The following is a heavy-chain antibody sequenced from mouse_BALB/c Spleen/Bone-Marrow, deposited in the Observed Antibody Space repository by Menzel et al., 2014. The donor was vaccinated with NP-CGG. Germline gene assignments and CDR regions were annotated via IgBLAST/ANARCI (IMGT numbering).Heavy chain of an antibody. D-gene: IGHD2-3*01. CDR1: GYTFTSYW. CDR2: IYPSDIYT. Sequence: VQLQQSGAELVRPGASVKLSCKASGYTFTSYWINWVKQRPGQGLEWIGNIYPSDIYTNYNQKFKDKATLTVDKSSSTAYMQLSSPTSEDSAVYYCTRDDGSFAYWGQGTLVTVSA. J-gene: IGHJ3*01. CDR3: TRDDGSFAY. V-gene: IGHV1-69*02.